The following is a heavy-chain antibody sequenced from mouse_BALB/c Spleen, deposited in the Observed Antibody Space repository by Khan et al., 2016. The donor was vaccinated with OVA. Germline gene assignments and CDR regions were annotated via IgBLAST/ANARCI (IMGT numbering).Heavy chain of an antibody. J-gene: IGHJ1*01. D-gene: IGHD2-1*01. CDR2: IKTYTGEP. Sequence: QIQLVQSGPELKKPGETVKISCKASGYTFTNYGMTWVKQAPGKGLKWMGWIKTYTGEPKYADDFKGRFAFSLETSATTASLQINNLKNEDTATYFCARVGNYWYFDVWGAGTTVTVSS. CDR1: GYTFTNYG. CDR3: ARVGNYWYFDV. V-gene: IGHV9-3-1*01.